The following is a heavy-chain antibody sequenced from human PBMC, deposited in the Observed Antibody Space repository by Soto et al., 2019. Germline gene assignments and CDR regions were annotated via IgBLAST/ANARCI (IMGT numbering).Heavy chain of an antibody. V-gene: IGHV5-51*01. CDR3: ARHLRTYYYDSSGSGDGGDYYYYYYGMDV. CDR2: IYPGDSDT. CDR1: GYSFTSYW. D-gene: IGHD3-22*01. J-gene: IGHJ6*02. Sequence: PGESLKISCNGSGYSFTSYWIGWVLHMPGRGLEWMGIIYPGDSDTRYSPSFQGQVTISADKSISTAYLQWSSLKASDTAMYYCARHLRTYYYDSSGSGDGGDYYYYYYGMDVWGQGTTVTVSS.